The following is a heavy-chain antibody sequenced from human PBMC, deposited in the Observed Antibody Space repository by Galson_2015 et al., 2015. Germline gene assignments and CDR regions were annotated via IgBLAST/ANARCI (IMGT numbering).Heavy chain of an antibody. D-gene: IGHD2-15*01. CDR2: ISSSGSTI. J-gene: IGHJ4*02. CDR1: GFTFSDYY. CDR3: ARDCVGYCSGGSCYGTHYDY. V-gene: IGHV3-11*01. Sequence: SLRLSCAASGFTFSDYYMSWIRQAPGKGLEWVSYISSSGSTIYYADSVKGRFTISRDNAKNSLYLQMNSLRAEDTAVYYCARDCVGYCSGGSCYGTHYDYWGQGTLVTVSS.